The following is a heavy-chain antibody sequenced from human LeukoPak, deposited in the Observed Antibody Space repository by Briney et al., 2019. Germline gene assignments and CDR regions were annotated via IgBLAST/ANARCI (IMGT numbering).Heavy chain of an antibody. J-gene: IGHJ4*02. CDR3: AVVVTPGG. CDR1: GCTFSSYT. D-gene: IGHD4-23*01. Sequence: ASVKVSCKASGCTFSSYTISWVRQAPGQGLEWMGRIIPILGIANYAQKFQGRVTITTDESTSTAYMELSSLRSEDTAVYYCAVVVTPGGWGQGTLVTVSS. V-gene: IGHV1-69*02. CDR2: IIPILGIA.